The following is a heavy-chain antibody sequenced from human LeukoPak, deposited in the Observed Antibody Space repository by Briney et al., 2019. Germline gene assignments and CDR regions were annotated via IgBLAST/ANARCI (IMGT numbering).Heavy chain of an antibody. Sequence: GRSLRLSCAASGFTFDDYAMQWVRHAPGKGLEWVSGISWSSGSIGYADSVKGRFTISRDNAKNSLYLQMNSLRAEDTALYYCTKDGNYDSSGYIDYWGQGTLVTVSS. J-gene: IGHJ4*02. V-gene: IGHV3-9*01. CDR1: GFTFDDYA. CDR2: ISWSSGSI. CDR3: TKDGNYDSSGYIDY. D-gene: IGHD3-22*01.